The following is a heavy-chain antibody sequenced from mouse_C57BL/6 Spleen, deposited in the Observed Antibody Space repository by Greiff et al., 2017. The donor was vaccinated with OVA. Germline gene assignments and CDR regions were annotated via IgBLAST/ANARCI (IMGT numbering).Heavy chain of an antibody. V-gene: IGHV10-1*01. CDR3: VRHDGLTGSFAY. J-gene: IGHJ3*01. Sequence: EVQGVESGGGLVQPKGSLKLSCAASGFSFNTYAMNWVRQAPGKGLEWVARIRSKSNNYATYYADSVKDRFTISRDDSESMLYLQMNNLKTEDTAMYYCVRHDGLTGSFAYWGQGTLVTVSA. D-gene: IGHD2-3*01. CDR1: GFSFNTYA. CDR2: IRSKSNNYAT.